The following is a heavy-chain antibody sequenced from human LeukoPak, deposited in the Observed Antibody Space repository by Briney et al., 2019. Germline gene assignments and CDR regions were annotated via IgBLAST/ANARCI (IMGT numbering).Heavy chain of an antibody. CDR1: GFIFSTYW. J-gene: IGHJ4*02. D-gene: IGHD2-8*02. CDR3: AKSPFKTTGF. Sequence: GGSLRLSCAACGFIFSTYWMAWVRQPPGKGLEWVATIKEDGSDKYHVDSVKGRFTISRDNAKNSLFLQMNSLRAEDTAVYYCAKSPFKTTGFWGQGTLVTVSS. V-gene: IGHV3-7*02. CDR2: IKEDGSDK.